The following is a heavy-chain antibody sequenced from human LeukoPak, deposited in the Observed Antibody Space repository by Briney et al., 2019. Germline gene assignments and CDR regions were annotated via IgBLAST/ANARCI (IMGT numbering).Heavy chain of an antibody. V-gene: IGHV3-23*01. Sequence: PGGSLRLSCAASGFTFSSYGMTWVRQAPGKGLEWVSGISGGGGSTYYADSVKGRFTISRDNSKNMLYVQMNSLRAEDTAVYYCASRPPKEWLQRHFDYWGQGTLVTVSS. CDR1: GFTFSSYG. D-gene: IGHD5-24*01. CDR3: ASRPPKEWLQRHFDY. J-gene: IGHJ4*02. CDR2: ISGGGGST.